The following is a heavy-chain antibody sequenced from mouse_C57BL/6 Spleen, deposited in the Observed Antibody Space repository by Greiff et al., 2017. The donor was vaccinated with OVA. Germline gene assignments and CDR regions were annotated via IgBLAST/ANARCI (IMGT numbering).Heavy chain of an antibody. D-gene: IGHD2-5*01. CDR3: ARYYSNPYYYAMDY. CDR1: GYSFTGYY. V-gene: IGHV1-42*01. Sequence: VQLQQSGPELVKPGASVKISCKASGYSFTGYYMNWVKQSPEKSLEWIGEINPSTGGTTYNQKFKAKATLTVDKSSSTAYMQLKSLTSEDSAVYYCARYYSNPYYYAMDYWGQGTSVTVSS. J-gene: IGHJ4*01. CDR2: INPSTGGT.